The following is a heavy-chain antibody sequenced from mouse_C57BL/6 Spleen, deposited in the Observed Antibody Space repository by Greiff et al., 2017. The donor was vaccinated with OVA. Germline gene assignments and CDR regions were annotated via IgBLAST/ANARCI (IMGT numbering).Heavy chain of an antibody. Sequence: EVMLVESGGGLVKPGGSLKLSCAASGFTFSSYAMSWVRQTPEKRLEWVATISDGGSYTYYPDNVKGRFTISRDNAKNNLYLQMSHLKSEDTAMYYCAREGDGNSFAYWGQGTLVTVSA. CDR1: GFTFSSYA. D-gene: IGHD2-1*01. J-gene: IGHJ3*01. CDR2: ISDGGSYT. V-gene: IGHV5-4*01. CDR3: AREGDGNSFAY.